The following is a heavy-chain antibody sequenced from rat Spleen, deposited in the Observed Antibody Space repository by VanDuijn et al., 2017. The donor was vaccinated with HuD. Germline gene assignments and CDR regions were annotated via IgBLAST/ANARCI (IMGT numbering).Heavy chain of an antibody. J-gene: IGHJ3*01. CDR3: TTDWGYGSYPFAY. CDR2: INTGGGNT. D-gene: IGHD4-6*01. CDR1: GFTFSNYY. V-gene: IGHV5-25*01. Sequence: EVHLVESGGGLVQPGRSMKLSCAASGFTFSNYYMAWVRQAPTRGLEWVASINTGGGNTSYRDSVKGRFTISRDNAKSSLNLQMDSLRSEDTATYYCTTDWGYGSYPFAYWGQGTLVTVSS.